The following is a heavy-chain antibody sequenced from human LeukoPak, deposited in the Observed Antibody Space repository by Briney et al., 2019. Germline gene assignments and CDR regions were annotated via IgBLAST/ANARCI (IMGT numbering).Heavy chain of an antibody. J-gene: IGHJ6*03. Sequence: ASVKVSCKASGYTFTSYGISWVRQAPGQGLEWMGWISAYNGNTNYAQKLQGRGTMTTDTSPSTAYMELRSLRSDDTGVYYCAREGSATLGYYYYYYMDVWGKGTTVTVSS. CDR2: ISAYNGNT. D-gene: IGHD7-27*01. V-gene: IGHV1-18*01. CDR1: GYTFTSYG. CDR3: AREGSATLGYYYYYYMDV.